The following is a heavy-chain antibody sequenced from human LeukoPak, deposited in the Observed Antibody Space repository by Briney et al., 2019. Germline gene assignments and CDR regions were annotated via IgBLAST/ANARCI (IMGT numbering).Heavy chain of an antibody. J-gene: IGHJ4*02. V-gene: IGHV4-59*01. CDR2: IYYSGSA. D-gene: IGHD5-18*01. CDR1: GGSPSGYY. CDR3: ARDKQPGDN. Sequence: SETLSLTCTVSGGSPSGYYWNWIRQPPGKGLEWIGYIYYSGSADYNPSLKSRVTISVDTSKNHFSLKLSSVTAADTAVYYCARDKQPGDNWGQGILVTVSS.